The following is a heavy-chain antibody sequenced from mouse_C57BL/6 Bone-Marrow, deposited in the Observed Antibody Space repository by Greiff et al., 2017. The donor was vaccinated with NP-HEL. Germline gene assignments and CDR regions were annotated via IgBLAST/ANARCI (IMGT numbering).Heavy chain of an antibody. V-gene: IGHV1-55*01. J-gene: IGHJ1*03. CDR3: AIAYYSNLYWYFDV. Sequence: QVQLQQPGAELVKPGASVKMSCKASGYTFTSYWITWVKQRPGQGLEWIGDIYPGSGSTNYNEKFKSKATLTVDTSSSTAYMQLSSPTSEDSAVYYCAIAYYSNLYWYFDVWGTGTTVTVSS. CDR1: GYTFTSYW. CDR2: IYPGSGST. D-gene: IGHD2-5*01.